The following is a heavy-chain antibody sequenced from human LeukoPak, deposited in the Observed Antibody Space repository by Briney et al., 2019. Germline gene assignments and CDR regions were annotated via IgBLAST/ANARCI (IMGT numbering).Heavy chain of an antibody. CDR1: GFTFSSYG. J-gene: IGHJ1*01. V-gene: IGHV3-33*01. CDR3: ARGGSRRYCSGGSCQTQYFQH. D-gene: IGHD2-15*01. CDR2: IWYDGSNK. Sequence: PGGSLRLSCAASGFTFSSYGMHWVRRAPGKGLEWVAVIWYDGSNKYYADSVKGRFTISRDNSKNTLYLQMNSLRAEDTAVYYCARGGSRRYCSGGSCQTQYFQHWGQGTLVTVSS.